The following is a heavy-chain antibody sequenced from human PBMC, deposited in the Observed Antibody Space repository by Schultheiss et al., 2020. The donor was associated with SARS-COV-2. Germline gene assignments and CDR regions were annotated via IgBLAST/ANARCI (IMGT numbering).Heavy chain of an antibody. V-gene: IGHV4-34*01. CDR1: GGSFSGYY. CDR2: IYYSGST. J-gene: IGHJ4*02. CDR3: ARVNRYCSGGSCYRKNYFDF. Sequence: SQTLSLTCAVYGGSFSGYYWSWIRQHPGKGLEWIGYIYYSGSTYYNPSLKSRVTISADTSKNQFSLRLSSVTAADTAVYSCARVNRYCSGGSCYRKNYFDFWGQGTLVTVSS. D-gene: IGHD2-15*01.